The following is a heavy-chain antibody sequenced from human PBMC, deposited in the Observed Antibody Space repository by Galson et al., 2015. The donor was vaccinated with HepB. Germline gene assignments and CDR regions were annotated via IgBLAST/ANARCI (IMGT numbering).Heavy chain of an antibody. J-gene: IGHJ4*02. CDR1: GFTFSSYA. Sequence: SLRLSCAASGFTFSSYAMSWVRQAPGKGLEWVSGISGSGGSTDYADSVKGRFTISRDNSKNTLYLQMNSLRAEDTAVYYCAKDATRYCGGACHLFDYWGQGTLVTVSP. CDR3: AKDATRYCGGACHLFDY. V-gene: IGHV3-23*01. D-gene: IGHD2-21*01. CDR2: ISGSGGST.